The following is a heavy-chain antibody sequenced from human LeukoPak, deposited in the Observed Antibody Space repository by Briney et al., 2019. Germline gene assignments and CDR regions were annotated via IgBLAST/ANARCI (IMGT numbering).Heavy chain of an antibody. CDR2: ISGSGGST. J-gene: IGHJ4*02. V-gene: IGHV3-23*01. CDR1: GFTFSSYA. Sequence: AGGSLRLSCAASGFTFSSYAMSWVRQAPGKGLEWVSAISGSGGSTYYADSVKGRFTISRDNSKNTLYLQMNSLRAEDTAVYYCAKDRVATRGVDYFDYWGQGTLVTVSS. CDR3: AKDRVATRGVDYFDY. D-gene: IGHD5-12*01.